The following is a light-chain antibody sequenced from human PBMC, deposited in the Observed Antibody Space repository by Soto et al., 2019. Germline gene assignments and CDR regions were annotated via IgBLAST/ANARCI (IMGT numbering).Light chain of an antibody. CDR2: EAS. J-gene: IGKJ3*01. CDR3: QHYNSYPEA. V-gene: IGKV1-5*03. Sequence: DIQMTQSPSTLSASVGDRVTITCRASQSISSWLAWYQQKPGKAPKLLIYEASRLEIGVPSRFSGSGSGTEFTLTISSIQPDDFATYFCQHYNSYPEAFGPGTTVDIX. CDR1: QSISSW.